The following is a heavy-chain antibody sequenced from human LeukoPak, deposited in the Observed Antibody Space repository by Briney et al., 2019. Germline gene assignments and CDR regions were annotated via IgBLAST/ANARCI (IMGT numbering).Heavy chain of an antibody. Sequence: PGGSLRLSCAASGFTFSSYSMNWVRQAPGKGLELVSSISSSSSYIYYADSVKGRFTISRDNAKNSLYLQMNSLRAEDTAVYYCARDRGDYSNYGFGYWGQGTLVTVSS. J-gene: IGHJ4*02. D-gene: IGHD4-11*01. CDR2: ISSSSSYI. CDR3: ARDRGDYSNYGFGY. V-gene: IGHV3-21*01. CDR1: GFTFSSYS.